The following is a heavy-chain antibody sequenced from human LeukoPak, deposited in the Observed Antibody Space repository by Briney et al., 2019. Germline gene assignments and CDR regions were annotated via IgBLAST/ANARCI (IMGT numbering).Heavy chain of an antibody. Sequence: SETLSLTCTVSGGSISSSSYYWGWIRQSPGKGLEWIGSFHYSGSTSYNPSLKSRVTISVDSSKNQFSLRLSSVTAADTAVYYCARGFWSRYYDYWGQGTLVTVSS. V-gene: IGHV4-39*07. CDR3: ARGFWSRYYDY. CDR1: GGSISSSSYY. J-gene: IGHJ4*02. D-gene: IGHD2-8*02. CDR2: FHYSGST.